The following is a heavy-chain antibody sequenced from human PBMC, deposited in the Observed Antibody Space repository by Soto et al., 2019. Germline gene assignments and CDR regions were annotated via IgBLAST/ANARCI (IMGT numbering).Heavy chain of an antibody. CDR1: GFSFSSYW. CDR2: INDDGSST. J-gene: IGHJ4*02. Sequence: GGSLRLSCAASGFSFSSYWMHWVRQAPGKGLVWVSRINDDGSSTNYADSVKGRFTISRDNAKNTLFLQMNSLRAEDTGVYFCTRDRRDCDSSRCYRFFDYWGQGTLVTVSS. V-gene: IGHV3-74*01. D-gene: IGHD2-2*01. CDR3: TRDRRDCDSSRCYRFFDY.